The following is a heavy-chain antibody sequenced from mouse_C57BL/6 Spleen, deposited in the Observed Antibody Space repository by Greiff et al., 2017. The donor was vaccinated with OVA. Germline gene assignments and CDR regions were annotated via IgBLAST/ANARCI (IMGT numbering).Heavy chain of an antibody. D-gene: IGHD3-3*01. V-gene: IGHV5-9-1*02. CDR1: GFTFSSYA. J-gene: IGHJ2*01. CDR2: ISSGGDYI. Sequence: EVKVEESGEGLVKPGGSLKLSCAASGFTFSSYAMSWVRQTPEKRLEWVAYISSGGDYIYYADTVKGRFTISRNNARNTLYLHMSSLKSEDTAMYYCTRDQGTDYWGQGTTLTVSS. CDR3: TRDQGTDY.